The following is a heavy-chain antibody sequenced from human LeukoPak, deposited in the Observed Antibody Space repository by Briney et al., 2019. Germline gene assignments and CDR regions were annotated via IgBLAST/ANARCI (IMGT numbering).Heavy chain of an antibody. D-gene: IGHD5-24*01. CDR3: ARRFWLQGFDY. V-gene: IGHV4-39*01. J-gene: IGHJ4*02. CDR1: GGSISSSSYY. Sequence: SETLSLTCTVPGGSISSSSYYWGWIRQPPGKGLEWIGSIYYSGSTYYNPSLKSRVTISVDTSKNQFSLKLSSVTAADTAVYYCARRFWLQGFDYWGQGTLVTVSS. CDR2: IYYSGST.